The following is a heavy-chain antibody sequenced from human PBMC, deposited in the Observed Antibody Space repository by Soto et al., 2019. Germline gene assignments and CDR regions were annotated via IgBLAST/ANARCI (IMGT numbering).Heavy chain of an antibody. CDR2: ISSSSSYI. CDR1: GFTFSSYS. V-gene: IGHV3-21*01. CDR3: ARDKGYYGMDV. Sequence: WSLRLSCAASGFTFSSYSMNWVRQAPGKGLEWVSSISSSSSYIYYADSVKGRFTISRDNAKNSLYLQMNSLRAEDTAVYYCARDKGYYGMDVWGQGTPVTVSS. J-gene: IGHJ6*02.